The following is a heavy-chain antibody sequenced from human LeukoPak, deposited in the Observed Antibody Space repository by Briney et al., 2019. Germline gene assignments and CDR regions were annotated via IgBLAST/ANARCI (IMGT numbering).Heavy chain of an antibody. J-gene: IGHJ3*02. CDR3: ARVRDGYNDAYDI. D-gene: IGHD5-24*01. CDR2: INPNSGGT. CDR1: GYTFTGYY. V-gene: IGHV1-2*02. Sequence: GASVKVSCKASGYTFTGYYMHWVRRAPGQGLEWMGWINPNSGGTNYAQKFQGRVTMTRDTSTSTVYMELSSLKSEDTAVYYCARVRDGYNDAYDIWGQGTMVTVSS.